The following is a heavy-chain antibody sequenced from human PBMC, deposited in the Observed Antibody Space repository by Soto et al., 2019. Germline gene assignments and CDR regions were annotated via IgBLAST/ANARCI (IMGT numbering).Heavy chain of an antibody. CDR3: ARALGGGPRRQHYDFWSGYFYYYMDV. CDR2: IYYSGST. CDR1: GGSISSYY. J-gene: IGHJ6*03. V-gene: IGHV4-59*01. Sequence: PSETLSLTCTVSGGSISSYYWSWIRQPPGKGLEWIGYIYYSGSTNYNPSLKSRVTISVDTSKNQFSLKLNSVTAADTAVYYCARALGGGPRRQHYDFWSGYFYYYMDVWGKGTTVTVSS. D-gene: IGHD3-3*01.